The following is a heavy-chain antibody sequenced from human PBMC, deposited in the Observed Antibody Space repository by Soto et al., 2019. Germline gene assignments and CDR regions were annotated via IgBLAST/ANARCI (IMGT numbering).Heavy chain of an antibody. V-gene: IGHV3-21*01. J-gene: IGHJ3*02. D-gene: IGHD4-17*01. Sequence: EVQLVESGGGLVKPGGSLRLSCAASGFTFSSYSMNWVRQAPGKGLEWVSSITSSSSYIYYADSVKGRFTISRDNAKKSLYLQMNSLRAEDTAVYYCAILSYGDYDDAFDIWGRGTMVTVSS. CDR1: GFTFSSYS. CDR2: ITSSSSYI. CDR3: AILSYGDYDDAFDI.